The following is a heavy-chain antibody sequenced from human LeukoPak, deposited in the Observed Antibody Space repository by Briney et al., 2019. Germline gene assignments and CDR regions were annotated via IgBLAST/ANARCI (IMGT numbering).Heavy chain of an antibody. CDR1: GYTFTSYG. CDR3: ARVFEDRYSSGWYPNYYYYGMDV. J-gene: IGHJ6*02. V-gene: IGHV1-18*01. D-gene: IGHD6-19*01. CDR2: ISAYNGNT. Sequence: ASVKVSCKASGYTFTSYGISWVRQSPGQGLEWMGWISAYNGNTNYAQKLQGRVTMTTDTSTSTAYMELRSLRSDDTAVYYCARVFEDRYSSGWYPNYYYYGMDVWGQGTTVTVSS.